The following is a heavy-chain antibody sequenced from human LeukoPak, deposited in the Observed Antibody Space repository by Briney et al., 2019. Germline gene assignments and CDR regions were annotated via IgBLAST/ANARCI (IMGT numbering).Heavy chain of an antibody. CDR3: ARGSAYFGQPLLYDY. CDR1: GYTFNSYG. Sequence: ASVKVSSKASGYTFNSYGITWVRQAPGQRLEWMGWISTYNGNTKYAQILQGRVTMTTDTSRSTVYMELRSLRFDDTAVFFCARGSAYFGQPLLYDYWGQGTLVTVSS. J-gene: IGHJ4*02. V-gene: IGHV1-18*01. D-gene: IGHD6-25*01. CDR2: ISTYNGNT.